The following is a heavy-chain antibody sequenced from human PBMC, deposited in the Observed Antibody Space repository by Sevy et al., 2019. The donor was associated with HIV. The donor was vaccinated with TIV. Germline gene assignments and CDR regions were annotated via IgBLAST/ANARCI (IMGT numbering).Heavy chain of an antibody. J-gene: IGHJ6*02. CDR2: ISSSSSYI. V-gene: IGHV3-21*01. CDR3: ARDTRAGLGMDV. CDR1: GFTFISYA. Sequence: GGSLRLSCAASGFTFISYAMHWVRQAPGKGLEWVSSISSSSSYIYYADSVKGRFTISRDNAKNSLYLQMNSLRAEDTAVYYCARDTRAGLGMDVWGQGTTVTVSS. D-gene: IGHD3-9*01.